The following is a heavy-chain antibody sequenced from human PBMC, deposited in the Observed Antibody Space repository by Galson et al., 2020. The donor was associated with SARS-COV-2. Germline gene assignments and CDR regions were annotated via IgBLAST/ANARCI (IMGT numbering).Heavy chain of an antibody. CDR3: ARDEGIRGYNYGRLYYGMDV. Sequence: KLGESLKISCAASGFPFSTYSMNWVRLAPGKGLEWVSSISTSSSHKYYVDSVKGRFSISRDNPRNSLYLQMNSLRAEDTAVYYCARDEGIRGYNYGRLYYGMDVWGQGTTVTVSS. CDR1: GFPFSTYS. CDR2: ISTSSSHK. D-gene: IGHD5-18*01. V-gene: IGHV3-21*01. J-gene: IGHJ6*02.